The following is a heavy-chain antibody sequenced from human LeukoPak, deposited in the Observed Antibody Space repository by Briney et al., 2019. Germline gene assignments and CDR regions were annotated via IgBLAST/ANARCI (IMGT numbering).Heavy chain of an antibody. Sequence: LPGRSLRLSCAASGLTFRSYGMHWVRQAPGKGLVWVSHINSDGSSTSYADSVKGRFTISRDNAKNTLYLQMNSLRAEDTAVYYCARDGSGWSFDYWGQGTLVTVSS. CDR2: INSDGSST. CDR3: ARDGSGWSFDY. D-gene: IGHD6-19*01. V-gene: IGHV3-74*01. J-gene: IGHJ4*02. CDR1: GLTFRSYG.